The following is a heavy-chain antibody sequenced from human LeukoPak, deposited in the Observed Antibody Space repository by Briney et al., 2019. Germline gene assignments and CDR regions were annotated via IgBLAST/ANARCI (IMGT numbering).Heavy chain of an antibody. CDR3: ARRAVTNQFDS. CDR2: IQNGGST. D-gene: IGHD4-17*01. V-gene: IGHV3-66*02. CDR1: GLTVTNNH. Sequence: GGSLRLSCAASGLTVTNNHMTWVRQAPGKGLEWVSVIQNGGSTYYADSVKGRFTISRDNSKNTLYLQMSSLRAEDTAVYYCARRAVTNQFDSWGQGTLVTVSS. J-gene: IGHJ4*02.